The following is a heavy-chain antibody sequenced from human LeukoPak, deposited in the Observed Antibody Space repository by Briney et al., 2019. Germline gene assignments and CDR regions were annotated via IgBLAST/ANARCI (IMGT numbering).Heavy chain of an antibody. V-gene: IGHV4-59*01. CDR3: ARVSSGSYYAIPYFDY. CDR1: GGSISSYY. Sequence: PSETLSLTCTVSGGSISSYYWSWIRQPPGKGLEWIGYIYYSGSTNYNPSLKSRVTISVDTSKNQFSLRLSSVTAADTAVYYCARVSSGSYYAIPYFDYWGQGTLVTVSS. CDR2: IYYSGST. J-gene: IGHJ4*02. D-gene: IGHD1-26*01.